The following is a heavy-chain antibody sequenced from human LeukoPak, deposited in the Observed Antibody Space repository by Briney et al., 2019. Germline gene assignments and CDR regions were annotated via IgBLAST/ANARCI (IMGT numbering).Heavy chain of an antibody. J-gene: IGHJ6*03. V-gene: IGHV1-69*05. CDR1: GGTFSSYA. CDR2: IIPIFGTA. D-gene: IGHD1-26*01. CDR3: ARYSGSRYYYYYYMDV. Sequence: GSSVKVSCKASGGTFSSYAISWVRQAPGQGLEWMGGIIPIFGTANYAQKFQGRVTITTDESTSTAYMELSSLRSEDTAVYYCARYSGSRYYYYYYMDVWGKGTTVTVSS.